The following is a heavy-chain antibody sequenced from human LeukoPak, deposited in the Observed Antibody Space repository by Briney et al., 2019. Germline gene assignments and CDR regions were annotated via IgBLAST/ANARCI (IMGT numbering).Heavy chain of an antibody. J-gene: IGHJ3*02. Sequence: GRSLRLSCAASGFTFDDYAMHWVRQAPGKGLEWVSGISWNSGSIGYADSVKGRFTISRDNAKNSLYLQMNSLRAEDTAVYYCARRITMIVVVRENAFDIWGQGTMVTVSS. V-gene: IGHV3-9*01. CDR2: ISWNSGSI. D-gene: IGHD3-22*01. CDR1: GFTFDDYA. CDR3: ARRITMIVVVRENAFDI.